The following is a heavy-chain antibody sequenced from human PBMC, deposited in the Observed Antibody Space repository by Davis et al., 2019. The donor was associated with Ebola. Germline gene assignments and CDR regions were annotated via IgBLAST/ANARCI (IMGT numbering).Heavy chain of an antibody. Sequence: SETLSLTCTVSGGSISSYYWSWIRQPPGKGLEWIGEITHSGSTNYNPSLKSRVTLSVDTSKNQFSLKLSSVTAADTAVYYCARDISVGVTIIRSYGMDVWGQGTTVTVSS. CDR2: ITHSGST. D-gene: IGHD1-26*01. CDR1: GGSISSYY. V-gene: IGHV4-34*01. J-gene: IGHJ6*02. CDR3: ARDISVGVTIIRSYGMDV.